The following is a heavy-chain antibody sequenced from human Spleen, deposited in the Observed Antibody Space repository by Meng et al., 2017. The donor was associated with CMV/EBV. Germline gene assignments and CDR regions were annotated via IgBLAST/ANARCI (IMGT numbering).Heavy chain of an antibody. CDR1: Y. Sequence: YWTWIRQPPGKGLEWIGYISYRGGSYSNPSLKSRLTMSMDTSKNQFSLNLTSVTAADTAAYYCAREIRHARSCSLSGCRFTFYGMGVWGQGTTVTVSS. V-gene: IGHV4-30-4*08. D-gene: IGHD2-15*01. CDR3: AREIRHARSCSLSGCRFTFYGMGV. J-gene: IGHJ6*02. CDR2: ISYRGGS.